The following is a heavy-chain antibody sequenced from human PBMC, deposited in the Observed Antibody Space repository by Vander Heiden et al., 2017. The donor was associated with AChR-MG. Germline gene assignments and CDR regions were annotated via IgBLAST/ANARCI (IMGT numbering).Heavy chain of an antibody. CDR1: GFTFGSYA. CDR3: ARHYYDSSGYYETPFDY. D-gene: IGHD3-22*01. V-gene: IGHV3-30-3*01. J-gene: IGHJ4*02. Sequence: QVQLVESGGGVVQPWRSLRLSCAASGFTFGSYAMDWVRQAPGKGLEWVAVISYDGSNKYYADSVKGRFTISRDNSKNTLYLQMNSLRAEDTAVYYCARHYYDSSGYYETPFDYWGQGTLVTVSS. CDR2: ISYDGSNK.